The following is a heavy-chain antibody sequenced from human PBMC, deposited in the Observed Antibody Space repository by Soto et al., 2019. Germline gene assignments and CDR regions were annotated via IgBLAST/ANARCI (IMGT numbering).Heavy chain of an antibody. D-gene: IGHD3-9*01. J-gene: IGHJ4*02. Sequence: PGGSLRLSCAASGFTFSDYGMHWVRQAPGKGLEWVAVIWYDGSNKYYADSVKGRFTISRDNTKNTLYVQMNSLRAEDTAVYYCARYPLHYDILTGYSPNYLDQWGQGTLVTVSS. V-gene: IGHV3-33*01. CDR1: GFTFSDYG. CDR2: IWYDGSNK. CDR3: ARYPLHYDILTGYSPNYLDQ.